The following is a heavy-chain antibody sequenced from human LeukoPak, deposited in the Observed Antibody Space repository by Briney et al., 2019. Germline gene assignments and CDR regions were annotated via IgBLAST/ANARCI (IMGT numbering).Heavy chain of an antibody. V-gene: IGHV3-23*01. CDR1: GFTLNIYG. CDR3: VKLRTGTASSFDL. D-gene: IGHD1-1*01. CDR2: NSGAGGSK. Sequence: GGSLRLSCAASGFTLNIYGMSWVRQAPGKGLEWVSTNSGAGGSKYYADSVRGRFTISRDNSKNMLYVQMDSLRAEDTAVYYCVKLRTGTASSFDLWGQGTLVTVS. J-gene: IGHJ4*02.